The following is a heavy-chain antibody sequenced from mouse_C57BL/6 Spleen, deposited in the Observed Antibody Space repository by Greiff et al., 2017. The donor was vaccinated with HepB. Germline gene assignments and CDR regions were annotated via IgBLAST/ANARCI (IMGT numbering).Heavy chain of an antibody. CDR2: IYPGDGDT. CDR1: GYAFSSYW. CDR3: ARGGLRRKDYYAMDY. J-gene: IGHJ4*01. D-gene: IGHD2-2*01. Sequence: VQLQQSGAELVKPGASVKISCKASGYAFSSYWMNWVKQRPGKGLEWIGQIYPGDGDTNYNGKFKGKATLTADKSSSTAYMQLSSLTSEDSAVYFCARGGLRRKDYYAMDYWGQGTSVTVSS. V-gene: IGHV1-80*01.